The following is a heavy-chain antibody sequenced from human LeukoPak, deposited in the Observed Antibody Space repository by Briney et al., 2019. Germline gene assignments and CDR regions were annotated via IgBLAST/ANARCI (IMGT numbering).Heavy chain of an antibody. CDR2: INPNSGGT. CDR1: GYTFTGYY. D-gene: IGHD3-22*01. Sequence: ASVKVSCKASGYTFTGYYMHWVRQAPGQGLEWMGWINPNSGGTNYAQKFQGRVTMTRDTSISTAYMELSRLRSDDTAVYYCAREEDYYDRTGYTNWFDPWGQGTLVTVSS. V-gene: IGHV1-2*02. J-gene: IGHJ5*02. CDR3: AREEDYYDRTGYTNWFDP.